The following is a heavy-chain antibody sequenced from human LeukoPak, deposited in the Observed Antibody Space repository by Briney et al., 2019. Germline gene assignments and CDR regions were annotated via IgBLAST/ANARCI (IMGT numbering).Heavy chain of an antibody. CDR3: ARVTYGSYFDY. CDR1: GGSISSYY. Sequence: SETLSLTCTVSGGSISSYYWSWLRQPAGKGLDWIGRIYTSGSTNYIPSLKSRVTMSVDTSKNQFSLKLSSVTAADTAVYYCARVTYGSYFDYWGQGTLVTVSS. CDR2: IYTSGST. V-gene: IGHV4-4*07. J-gene: IGHJ4*02. D-gene: IGHD3-10*01.